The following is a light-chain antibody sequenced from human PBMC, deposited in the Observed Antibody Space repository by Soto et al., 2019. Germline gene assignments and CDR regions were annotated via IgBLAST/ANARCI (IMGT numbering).Light chain of an antibody. CDR1: QCVSSSY. CDR3: QQYGSSPRT. Sequence: EIVLTQAPGTLSLSPGERATLSCRASQCVSSSYLAWYQQKPGQATSLLIYGASSRTTGIPDRFSGSGSGTDFTRTISRLEPEDLAVYYCQQYGSSPRTFGQWTKVELK. CDR2: GAS. V-gene: IGKV3-20*01. J-gene: IGKJ1*01.